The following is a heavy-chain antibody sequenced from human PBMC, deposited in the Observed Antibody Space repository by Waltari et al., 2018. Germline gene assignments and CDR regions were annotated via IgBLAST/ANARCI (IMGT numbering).Heavy chain of an antibody. CDR3: ARAGGSCYPIALDV. J-gene: IGHJ6*02. D-gene: IGHD2-15*01. CDR2: IYTSGST. V-gene: IGHV4-61*02. CDR1: RGPISSGSYY. Sequence: QVQLQESGPGLVKPSPTLSPTCTVSRGPISSGSYYWSWLRQPACKGLEWIGRIYTSGSTNYNPSLKSRVTISVDTSKNQFSLKLSSVTAADTAVYYCARAGGSCYPIALDVWGQGTTVTVSS.